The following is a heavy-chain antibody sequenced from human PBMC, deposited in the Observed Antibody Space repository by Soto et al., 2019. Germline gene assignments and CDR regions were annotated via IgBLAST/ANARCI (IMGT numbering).Heavy chain of an antibody. J-gene: IGHJ6*02. CDR3: AIDSTITNHKASYGMDV. CDR2: ISYDGSNK. V-gene: IGHV3-30-3*01. CDR1: GFIFSSYA. D-gene: IGHD5-12*01. Sequence: GGSLRLSCAASGFIFSSYAMHWVRQAPGKGLEWVAVISYDGSNKYYADSVKGRFTISRDNSKNASYLQKNNLRAADTAGYLWAIDSTITNHKASYGMDVWGHGTTVTVSS.